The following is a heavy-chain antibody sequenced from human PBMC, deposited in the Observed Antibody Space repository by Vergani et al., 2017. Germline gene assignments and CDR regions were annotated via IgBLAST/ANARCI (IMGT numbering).Heavy chain of an antibody. CDR3: ARGNPYVDFDI. CDR1: GGSFNSGSYY. V-gene: IGHV4-61*02. J-gene: IGHJ3*02. CDR2: IHTNGVI. Sequence: QVQLQESGPGLVKPSQTLSLTCTVSGGSFNSGSYYWSWLRQPAGKRVEWIGRIHTNGVIHYTPSLSSLATKSVDTSRNQISLKLPSGTATDTAIYFCARGNPYVDFDIWGQGTMITVSS. D-gene: IGHD3-16*01.